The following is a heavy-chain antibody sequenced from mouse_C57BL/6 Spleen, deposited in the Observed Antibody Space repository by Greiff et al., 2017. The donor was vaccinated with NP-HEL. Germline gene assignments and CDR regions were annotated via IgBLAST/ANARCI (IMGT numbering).Heavy chain of an antibody. Sequence: QVQLQQSGAELVRPGASVTLSCKASGYTFTDYEMHWVKQTPVHGLEWIGAIDPETGGTAYNQKFKGKAILTADKSSSTAYMELRSLTSEDSAVYYCARSDYGNYEGPAWFAYWGQGTLVTVSA. CDR3: ARSDYGNYEGPAWFAY. CDR2: IDPETGGT. D-gene: IGHD2-1*01. CDR1: GYTFTDYE. J-gene: IGHJ3*01. V-gene: IGHV1-15*01.